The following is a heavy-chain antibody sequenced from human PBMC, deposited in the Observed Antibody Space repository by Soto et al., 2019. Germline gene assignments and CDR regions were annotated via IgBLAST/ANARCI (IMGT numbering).Heavy chain of an antibody. CDR1: GGTFSRYA. J-gene: IGHJ4*02. Sequence: SVKVSCKASGGTFSRYAISWVRQAPGQGLEWMGGIIPMFGTANYAQKFQGRVTITAVESTSTAYMELSSLRSDYTAVYYCARQLEYASSGYYYPYWGQGLLVTVPS. CDR2: IIPMFGTA. D-gene: IGHD3-22*01. V-gene: IGHV1-69*13. CDR3: ARQLEYASSGYYYPY.